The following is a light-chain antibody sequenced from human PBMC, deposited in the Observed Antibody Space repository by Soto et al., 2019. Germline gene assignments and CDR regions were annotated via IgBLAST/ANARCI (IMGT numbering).Light chain of an antibody. CDR1: QSVNNN. CDR3: KQYNNWTPT. V-gene: IGKV3-15*01. Sequence: EIVMTQSPATLSVSPGERATLSCRASQSVNNNLAWYQKKPGQAPRILIYGASTRATGIPARFSGSRSGTEFNLTISRLQSEDFAVYSCKQYNNWTPTFGQGTKLDIK. CDR2: GAS. J-gene: IGKJ1*01.